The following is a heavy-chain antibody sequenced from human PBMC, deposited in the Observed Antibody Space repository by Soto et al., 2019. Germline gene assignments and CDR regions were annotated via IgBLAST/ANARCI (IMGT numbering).Heavy chain of an antibody. CDR2: IYYSGTT. Sequence: SETLSLTCAVSGYSISSSNWWGWIRQPPGKGLEWIGYIYYSGTTYYNPSLKSRVTMSVDTSKNQFSLKLTSVTAADTAVYYCARDKITGLFDYWGQGTLVTVS. D-gene: IGHD2-8*02. V-gene: IGHV4-28*03. J-gene: IGHJ4*02. CDR3: ARDKITGLFDY. CDR1: GYSISSSNW.